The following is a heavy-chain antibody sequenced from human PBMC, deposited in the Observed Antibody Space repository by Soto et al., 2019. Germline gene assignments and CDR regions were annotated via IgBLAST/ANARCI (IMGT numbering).Heavy chain of an antibody. CDR2: IYYSGST. V-gene: IGHV4-59*01. CDR1: GGSISSYY. Sequence: SETLSLTCTVSGGSISSYYWSWIRQPPGKGLEWIGYIYYSGSTNYNPSLKSRVTISVDTSKNQFSLKLSSVTAADTAVYYCASGGLVVPAAMPSLYPHYWGQGTLVTVSS. CDR3: ASGGLVVPAAMPSLYPHY. D-gene: IGHD2-2*01. J-gene: IGHJ4*02.